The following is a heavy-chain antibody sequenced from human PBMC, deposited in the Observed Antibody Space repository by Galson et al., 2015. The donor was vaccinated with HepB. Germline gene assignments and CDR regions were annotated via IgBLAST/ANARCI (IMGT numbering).Heavy chain of an antibody. Sequence: SLRLSCAASGFNFGDYYMSWLRQAPGKGPEWVSYISSSGKTSYYADSVKGRFPISRDNTKNSLYVRMDSLRAEDTAVYFCARLKISYFENNGYHFDYWGQGALVTVSS. CDR3: ARLKISYFENNGYHFDY. D-gene: IGHD3-22*01. CDR1: GFNFGDYY. CDR2: ISSSGKTS. V-gene: IGHV3-11*01. J-gene: IGHJ4*02.